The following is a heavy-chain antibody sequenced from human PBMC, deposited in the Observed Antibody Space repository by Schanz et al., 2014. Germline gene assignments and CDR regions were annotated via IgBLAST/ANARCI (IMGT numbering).Heavy chain of an antibody. CDR1: GFTFSDYY. J-gene: IGHJ1*01. CDR2: ISGSSIHK. CDR3: ARDTAQSCIGPSCFEYFQH. D-gene: IGHD2-2*01. V-gene: IGHV3-11*05. Sequence: VQLVESGGGVVQPGRSLRLSCAASGFTFSDYYMAWIRQAPGKGLEWVSHISGSSIHKNYADSVKGRFTISRDNAKNSLYLQMNSLRAEDTALYYCARDTAQSCIGPSCFEYFQHWGQGALVTVSS.